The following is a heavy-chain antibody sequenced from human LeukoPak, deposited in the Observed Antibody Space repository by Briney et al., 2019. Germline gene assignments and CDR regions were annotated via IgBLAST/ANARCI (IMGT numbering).Heavy chain of an antibody. Sequence: GASVKVSCKASGYTFTSYGISWVRQAPGQGLEWMGWISAYNGNTNYAQKLQGRVTMTTDTSTSTAYMELRSLRSDDTAVYYCARDTYSMIVVVTLYGMDVWGQGTTVTVSS. V-gene: IGHV1-18*01. J-gene: IGHJ6*02. CDR3: ARDTYSMIVVVTLYGMDV. CDR2: ISAYNGNT. CDR1: GYTFTSYG. D-gene: IGHD3-22*01.